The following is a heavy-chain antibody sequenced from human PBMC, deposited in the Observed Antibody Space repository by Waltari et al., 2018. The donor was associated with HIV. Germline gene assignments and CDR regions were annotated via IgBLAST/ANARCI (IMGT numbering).Heavy chain of an antibody. CDR3: ARVGGFGESGDSAFEK. J-gene: IGHJ3*02. D-gene: IGHD3-10*01. CDR1: GSPSVNYW. CDR2: IYPGDSDS. Sequence: DVQLAQFGAAVKKAGEPLKNTCQGSGSPSVNYWVAWVGQGPGEGLEWLGIIYPGDSDSRYSPSCQGQVTMSADKSKKTIYLERNNLRPSDTAISYCARVGGFGESGDSAFEKWGQGTMVTV. V-gene: IGHV5-51*01.